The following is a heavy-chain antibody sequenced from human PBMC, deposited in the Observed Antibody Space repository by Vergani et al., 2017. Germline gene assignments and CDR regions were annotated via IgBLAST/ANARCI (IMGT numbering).Heavy chain of an antibody. CDR1: GFTFSSYS. CDR3: RRPKQQLVLEDAFDI. D-gene: IGHD6-13*01. J-gene: IGHJ3*02. V-gene: IGHV3-48*01. CDR2: ISSSSSTI. Sequence: EVQLLESGGGLVQPGGSLRLSCAASGFTFSSYSMNWVRQAPGKGLEWVSYISSSSSTIYYADSVKGRFTISRDNAKNSLYLQMNSLRAEDTAVYYCRRPKQQLVLEDAFDIWGQGTMVTVSS.